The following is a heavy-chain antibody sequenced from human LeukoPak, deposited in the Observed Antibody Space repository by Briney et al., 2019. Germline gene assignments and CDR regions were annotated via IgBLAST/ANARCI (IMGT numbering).Heavy chain of an antibody. V-gene: IGHV3-21*01. CDR1: GFTFSSYS. D-gene: IGHD2-2*01. Sequence: GGSLRLSCAASGFTFSSYSMNWVRQAPGKGLEWVSSISSSSSYIYYADSVKGRFTISRDNAKNSLYLQMNSLRAEDTAVYYCARWGPYQLLNYYYYYYMDVWGKGTTVTVSS. CDR2: ISSSSSYI. J-gene: IGHJ6*03. CDR3: ARWGPYQLLNYYYYYYMDV.